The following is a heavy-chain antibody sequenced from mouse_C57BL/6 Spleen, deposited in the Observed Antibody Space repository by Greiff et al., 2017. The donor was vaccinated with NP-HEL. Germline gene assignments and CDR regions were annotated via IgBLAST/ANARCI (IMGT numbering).Heavy chain of an antibody. CDR1: GFSLTSYG. V-gene: IGHV2-5*01. CDR2: IWRGGST. CDR3: AKYYDPHYYAMDY. J-gene: IGHJ4*01. D-gene: IGHD2-4*01. Sequence: VKLVESGPGLVQPSQSLSITCTVSGFSLTSYGVHWVRQSPGKGLEWLGVIWRGGSTDYNAAFMSRLSITKDNSKSQVFFKMNSLQADDTAIYYCAKYYDPHYYAMDYWGQGTSVTVSS.